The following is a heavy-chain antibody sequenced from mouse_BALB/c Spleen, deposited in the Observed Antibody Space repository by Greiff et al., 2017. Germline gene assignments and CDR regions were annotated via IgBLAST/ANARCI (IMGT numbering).Heavy chain of an antibody. Sequence: VQGVESGPGLVAPSQSLSITCTVSGFSLTSYGVHWVRQSPGKGLEWLGVIWSGGSTDYNAAFISRLSISKDNSKSQVFFKMNSLQANDTAIYYCARNFYDYGGAAMDYWGQGTSVTVSS. J-gene: IGHJ4*01. D-gene: IGHD2-4*01. CDR1: GFSLTSYG. CDR3: ARNFYDYGGAAMDY. V-gene: IGHV2-2*02. CDR2: IWSGGST.